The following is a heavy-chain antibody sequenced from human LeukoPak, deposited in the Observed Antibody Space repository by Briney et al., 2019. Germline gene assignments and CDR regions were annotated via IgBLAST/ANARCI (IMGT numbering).Heavy chain of an antibody. V-gene: IGHV3-23*01. CDR2: ISISGGTT. J-gene: IGHJ4*02. CDR1: AFAFSNHA. D-gene: IGHD2-2*01. Sequence: GESLRLSCTASAFAFSNHAMSWVRQAPGKGLEWVSSISISGGTTYYADSVKGRFTISRDNSKNTLYPQMNSLRAEDTAVYYCAKDSISSTSCTYNDYWGQGTLVTVSS. CDR3: AKDSISSTSCTYNDY.